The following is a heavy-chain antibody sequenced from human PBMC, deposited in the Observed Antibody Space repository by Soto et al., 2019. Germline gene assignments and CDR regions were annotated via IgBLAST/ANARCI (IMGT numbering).Heavy chain of an antibody. V-gene: IGHV3-11*01. Sequence: PWGSLRLSCAASGFTFSDYHMSWIRQAPGKGLEWVSYISSSGSTIYYADSVKGRFTISRDNAKNSLYLQMNSLRAEDTAVYYCGYEYSSSSTVLDYWGQGTLVTVSS. J-gene: IGHJ4*02. CDR1: GFTFSDYH. D-gene: IGHD6-6*01. CDR2: ISSSGSTI. CDR3: GYEYSSSSTVLDY.